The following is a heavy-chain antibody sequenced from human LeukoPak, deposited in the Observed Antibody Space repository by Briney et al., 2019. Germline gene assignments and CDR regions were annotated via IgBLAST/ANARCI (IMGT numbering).Heavy chain of an antibody. D-gene: IGHD6-13*01. CDR2: INHSGST. CDR3: ARPNYSSSWYMADYYYGMDV. Sequence: SETLSLTCAVYGGSFSGYYWSWIRQPPGKGLEWIGEINHSGSTNYNPSLKSRVTISVDTSKNQFSLKLSSVTAADTAVYYCARPNYSSSWYMADYYYGMDVWGQGTKVTVSS. J-gene: IGHJ6*02. V-gene: IGHV4-34*01. CDR1: GGSFSGYY.